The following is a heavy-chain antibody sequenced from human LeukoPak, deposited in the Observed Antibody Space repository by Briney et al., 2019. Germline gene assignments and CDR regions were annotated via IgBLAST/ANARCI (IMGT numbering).Heavy chain of an antibody. D-gene: IGHD6-13*01. J-gene: IGHJ3*02. CDR3: ARRRAAVGYDTFDI. CDR2: IYYTGST. CDR1: TGSLSSYY. V-gene: IGHV4-59*08. Sequence: ETLSLTCXVSTGSLSSYYWNWIRQPPGKGLEWIGYIYYTGSTKYNPSFESRVTISVDTSKNQFSLKLSSVTAADTAVYYCARRRAAVGYDTFDIWGQGTMVTVSS.